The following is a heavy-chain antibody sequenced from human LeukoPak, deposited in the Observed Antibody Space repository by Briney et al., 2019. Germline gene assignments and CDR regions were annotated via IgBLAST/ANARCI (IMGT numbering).Heavy chain of an antibody. V-gene: IGHV1-69*05. CDR2: IIPIFGTA. CDR1: GYTFTSYA. D-gene: IGHD2-15*01. J-gene: IGHJ6*03. CDR3: ARSPVVVVAATRDSYYYYMDV. Sequence: ASVKVSCKASGYTFTSYAISWVRQAPGQGLEWMGGIIPIFGTANYAQKFQGRVTITTDESTSTAYMELSSLRSEDTAVYYCARSPVVVVAATRDSYYYYMDVWGKGTTVTVSS.